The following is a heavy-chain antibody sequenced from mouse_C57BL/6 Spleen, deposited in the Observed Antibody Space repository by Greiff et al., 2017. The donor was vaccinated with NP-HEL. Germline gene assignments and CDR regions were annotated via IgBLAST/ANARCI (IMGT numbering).Heavy chain of an antibody. CDR2: ISSGSSTL. CDR3: ARPPLYYSNYEAMDY. V-gene: IGHV5-17*01. Sequence: EVKVVESGGGLVKPGGSLKLSCAASGFTFSDYGMHWVRQAPEKGLEWVAYISSGSSTLYYADTVKGRFTISRDNAKNTLFLQMTSLRSEDTAMYYCARPPLYYSNYEAMDYWGQGTSVTVSS. J-gene: IGHJ4*01. CDR1: GFTFSDYG. D-gene: IGHD2-5*01.